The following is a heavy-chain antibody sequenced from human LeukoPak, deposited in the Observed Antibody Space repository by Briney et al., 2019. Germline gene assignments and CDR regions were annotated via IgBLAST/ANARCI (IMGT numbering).Heavy chain of an antibody. D-gene: IGHD6-13*01. Sequence: SETLSLTCGVSGGSISSSNWWSWVRQPPGKGLAWIGRIYTSGSTNYNPSLKSRVTISVDTSKNQFSLKLSSVTAADTAVYYCARDRYSSSWYWFDPWGQGTLVTVSS. CDR2: IYTSGST. CDR1: GGSISSSNW. CDR3: ARDRYSSSWYWFDP. J-gene: IGHJ5*02. V-gene: IGHV4-4*02.